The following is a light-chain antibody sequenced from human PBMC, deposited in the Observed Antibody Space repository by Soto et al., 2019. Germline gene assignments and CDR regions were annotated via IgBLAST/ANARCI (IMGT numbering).Light chain of an antibody. J-gene: IGKJ1*01. CDR1: QSVSSK. Sequence: EIVMTQSPATLSVSPGERAILSCRASQSVSSKLAWYQQKPGQAPRLLIYGASTRATGIPARFSGSGSGTEFTLTICSLQSEDFAVYYCQQYNNWPPWTFGQGTKVEIE. V-gene: IGKV3-15*01. CDR2: GAS. CDR3: QQYNNWPPWT.